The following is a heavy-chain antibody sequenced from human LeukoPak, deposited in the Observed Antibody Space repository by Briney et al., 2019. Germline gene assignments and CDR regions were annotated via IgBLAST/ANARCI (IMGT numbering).Heavy chain of an antibody. J-gene: IGHJ4*02. Sequence: SGGSLRLSCAASGFTFSSYAMSWVRQAPGKGLEWVSAISGSGGSTYYADSVKGRFTISRDNSKNTLYLQMNSLRAEDTAVYYCAKGPYYYDSSGYYNYFDYWGQGTLVTVSS. CDR3: AKGPYYYDSSGYYNYFDY. V-gene: IGHV3-23*01. CDR1: GFTFSSYA. D-gene: IGHD3-22*01. CDR2: ISGSGGST.